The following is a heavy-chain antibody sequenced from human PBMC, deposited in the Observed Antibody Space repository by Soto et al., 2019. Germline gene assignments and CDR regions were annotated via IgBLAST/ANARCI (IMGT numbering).Heavy chain of an antibody. CDR2: SYYSGST. Sequence: QVQLQESGPGLVKPSETLSLTCTVSGGSVSSGSYYWSWIRQPPGKGLEWIGYSYYSGSTNYNPSLKSRVTISVDTSKNQCSLKLSSVTAADTAVYYCAREATGTDYYGMDVWGQGTTVTVSS. CDR3: AREATGTDYYGMDV. V-gene: IGHV4-61*01. J-gene: IGHJ6*02. CDR1: GGSVSSGSYY. D-gene: IGHD1-1*01.